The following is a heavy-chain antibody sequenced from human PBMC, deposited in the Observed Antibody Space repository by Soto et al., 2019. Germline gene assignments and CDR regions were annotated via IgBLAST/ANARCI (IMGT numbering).Heavy chain of an antibody. CDR2: IYYSGST. J-gene: IGHJ4*02. CDR1: GDSLGRNY. CDR3: ARGTMISGGGMVTGVPYLDC. V-gene: IGHV4-59*01. D-gene: IGHD3-16*01. Sequence: QVQLQESGPGLVKPSETLSLTCSVSGDSLGRNYWSWIRQPPGKGLEWIGYIYYSGSTNYNPFLVSRVTISLAKSRNPFALRLSSVTAADTAVSYYARGTMISGGGMVTGVPYLDCWGPGAMVTVSS.